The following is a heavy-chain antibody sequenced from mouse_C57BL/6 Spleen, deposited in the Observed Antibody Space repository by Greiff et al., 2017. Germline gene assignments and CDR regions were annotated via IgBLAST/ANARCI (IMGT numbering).Heavy chain of an antibody. CDR3: ARSRNYYGTAMDY. CDR2: IDPSDSYT. V-gene: IGHV1-50*01. J-gene: IGHJ4*01. D-gene: IGHD1-1*01. Sequence: VKLQQPGAELVKPGASVKLSCKASGYTFTSYWMQWVKQRPGQGLEWIGEIDPSDSYTNYNQKFKGKATLTVDTSSSTAYMQLSSLTSEDSAVYYCARSRNYYGTAMDYWGQGTSVTVSS. CDR1: GYTFTSYW.